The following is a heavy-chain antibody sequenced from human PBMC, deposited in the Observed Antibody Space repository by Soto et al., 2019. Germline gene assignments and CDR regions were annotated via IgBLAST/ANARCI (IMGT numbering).Heavy chain of an antibody. CDR3: ARDMSGGTYNYYYGMDV. CDR2: VKSDGTIT. Sequence: PGGSLRLSCAASGFTFSGYWMHWVRQAPGKGLVWVSRVKSDGTITSYADSVKGRFTISRDNSKNTLYLQMNSLRADDTAVYYCARDMSGGTYNYYYGMDVWGQGTTVTVSS. J-gene: IGHJ6*02. D-gene: IGHD1-26*01. CDR1: GFTFSGYW. V-gene: IGHV3-74*01.